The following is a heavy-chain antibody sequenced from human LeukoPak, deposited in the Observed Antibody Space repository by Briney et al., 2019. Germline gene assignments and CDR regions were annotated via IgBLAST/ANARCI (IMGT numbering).Heavy chain of an antibody. Sequence: SETLSLTCAVYGGSFSGYYWSWIRQPPGKGLEWIGYIYYSGSTNYNPSLKSRVTISVDTSKNQFSLKLSSVTAADTAVYYCARVAGAGAFDIWGQGTMVTVSS. CDR2: IYYSGST. CDR1: GGSFSGYY. D-gene: IGHD2-15*01. J-gene: IGHJ3*02. V-gene: IGHV4-59*01. CDR3: ARVAGAGAFDI.